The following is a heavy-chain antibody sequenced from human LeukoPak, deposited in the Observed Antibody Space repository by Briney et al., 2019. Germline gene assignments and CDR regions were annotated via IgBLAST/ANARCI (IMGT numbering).Heavy chain of an antibody. Sequence: PGESLKISCKCSGYRFTTNWIGGVRQIRGKRLEWLGISVPGDSDTRYSPSVQGQVTISADKSISTAYLQWSRLKASDTAMYYCAMFPQTPYAGWGQGTLVTVSS. J-gene: IGHJ4*02. D-gene: IGHD3-16*01. CDR3: AMFPQTPYAG. CDR2: SVPGDSDT. V-gene: IGHV5-51*01. CDR1: GYRFTTNW.